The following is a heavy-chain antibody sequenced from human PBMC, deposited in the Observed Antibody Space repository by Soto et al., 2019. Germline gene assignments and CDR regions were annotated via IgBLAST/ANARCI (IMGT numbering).Heavy chain of an antibody. CDR3: ARGQAFWTGYYRMPYYFDY. CDR2: INHSGST. Sequence: SETLSLTCGVYGGSFSGYYWSWIRQPPGKGLEWIGEINHSGSTNSNPSLNSRVTISADTWKNQFSLKLSSVTAADTAVYFCARGQAFWTGYYRMPYYFDYWGRGTLVTVSS. J-gene: IGHJ4*02. V-gene: IGHV4-34*01. D-gene: IGHD3-3*01. CDR1: GGSFSGYY.